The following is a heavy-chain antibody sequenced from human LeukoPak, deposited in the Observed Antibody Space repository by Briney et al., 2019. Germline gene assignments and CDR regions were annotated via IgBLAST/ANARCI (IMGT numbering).Heavy chain of an antibody. CDR3: ARAYYYASSAFDI. Sequence: SETLSLTCTVSGGSISSYYWSWIRQPAGKGLEWIGRIYTSGSTNYNPSLKSRVIISVDTSKNQFSLKLSSVTAADTAVYYCARAYYYASSAFDIWGQGTMVTVSS. D-gene: IGHD3-22*01. J-gene: IGHJ3*02. CDR2: IYTSGST. CDR1: GGSISSYY. V-gene: IGHV4-4*07.